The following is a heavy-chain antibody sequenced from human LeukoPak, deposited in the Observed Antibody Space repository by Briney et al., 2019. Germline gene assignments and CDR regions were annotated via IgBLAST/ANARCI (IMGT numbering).Heavy chain of an antibody. CDR3: ARVLQWLDAFDI. V-gene: IGHV1-46*01. J-gene: IGHJ3*02. CDR2: INPSGGST. D-gene: IGHD3-3*01. CDR1: GYTFTSYY. Sequence: ASVKVSCKASGYTFTSYYMHWVRQAPGQGLEWMGLINPSGGSTSYAQKFQGRVTMTRDMSTSTVYMELSSLRSEDTAVYYCARVLQWLDAFDIWGQGTMVTVSS.